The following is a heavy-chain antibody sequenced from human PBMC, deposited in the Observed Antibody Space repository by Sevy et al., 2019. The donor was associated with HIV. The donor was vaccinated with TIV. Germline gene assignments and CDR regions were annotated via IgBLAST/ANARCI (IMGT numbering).Heavy chain of an antibody. V-gene: IGHV4-4*07. Sequence: SETLSLTCTVSGGSISSYYWSWIRQPAGKGLEWIGRIYTSRSTNYNPSLKSRVTMSVDTSKNQLSQKLGTVTAADTAVYYCARAASSGYNGDDYFDYWGQGTLVTVSS. CDR1: GGSISSYY. CDR2: IYTSRST. D-gene: IGHD3-22*01. J-gene: IGHJ4*02. CDR3: ARAASSGYNGDDYFDY.